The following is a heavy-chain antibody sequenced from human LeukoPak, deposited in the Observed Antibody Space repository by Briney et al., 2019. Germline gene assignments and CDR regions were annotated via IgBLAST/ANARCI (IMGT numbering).Heavy chain of an antibody. V-gene: IGHV3-13*01. D-gene: IGHD3-10*01. J-gene: IGHJ4*02. CDR2: IGTAGDT. CDR3: ARYEGSGRGLNY. CDR1: RFTFSSYD. Sequence: PGGSLRLSCTASRFTFSSYDMHWVRQATGKGLEWVSAIGTAGDTYYPGSVKGRFTISRENAKNSLYLQMNSLRGEDTAVYYCARYEGSGRGLNYWGQGTLVTVSS.